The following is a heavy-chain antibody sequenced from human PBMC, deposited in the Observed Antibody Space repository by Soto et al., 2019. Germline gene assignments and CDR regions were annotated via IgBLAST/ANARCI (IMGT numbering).Heavy chain of an antibody. Sequence: GGSLRLCCEASGFSFSTYSMHWVRQAPGKGLEWVSSIGRRSDIYYADSVKGRFTISRDNAKNSVSLQMNSLRDEDTAVYYCAREETAWPLSYGLDVWGQGTTVTASS. D-gene: IGHD2-21*02. V-gene: IGHV3-21*01. J-gene: IGHJ6*02. CDR2: IGRRSDI. CDR1: GFSFSTYS. CDR3: AREETAWPLSYGLDV.